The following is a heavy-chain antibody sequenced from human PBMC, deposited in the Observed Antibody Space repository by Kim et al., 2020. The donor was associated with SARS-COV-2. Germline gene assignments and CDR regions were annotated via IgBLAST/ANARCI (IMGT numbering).Heavy chain of an antibody. CDR1: GFTFSSYA. V-gene: IGHV3-23*01. D-gene: IGHD3-10*01. Sequence: GGSLRLSCAASGFTFSSYAMSWVRQAPGKGLEWVSAISGSGGSTYYADSVKGRFTISRDNSKNTLYLQMNSLRAEDTAVYYCAKDHGEPAAYYYYYYGMDVWGQGTTVTVSS. CDR3: AKDHGEPAAYYYYYYGMDV. CDR2: ISGSGGST. J-gene: IGHJ6*02.